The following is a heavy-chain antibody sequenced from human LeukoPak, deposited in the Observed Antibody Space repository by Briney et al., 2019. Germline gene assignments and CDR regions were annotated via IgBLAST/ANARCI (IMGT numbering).Heavy chain of an antibody. Sequence: SQTLSLTCAISGDSVSGSSVAWNWIRQSPSRGLEWLGRTYYRSKWLVDYAESLKGRITIHADTSKNQLSLQLHSVTPEDTAIYYCTRFYDTNSFDYWGQGTLVTVSS. D-gene: IGHD3-16*01. CDR1: GDSVSGSSVA. V-gene: IGHV6-1*01. J-gene: IGHJ4*02. CDR2: TYYRSKWLV. CDR3: TRFYDTNSFDY.